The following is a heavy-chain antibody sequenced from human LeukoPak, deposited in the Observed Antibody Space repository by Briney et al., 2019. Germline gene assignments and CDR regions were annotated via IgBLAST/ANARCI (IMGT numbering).Heavy chain of an antibody. CDR2: IYPADSNT. Sequence: KPGESLKISCKGSGYSLISYWIGWVRQMPGKGLEWMGIIYPADSNTRYSPSFQGQVTISADKSISTAYLQWSSLKASDTAMYYCATVPTGRSEYDNSDYYPYFDYWGQGTWATVSS. V-gene: IGHV5-51*01. J-gene: IGHJ4*02. CDR1: GYSLISYW. CDR3: ATVPTGRSEYDNSDYYPYFDY. D-gene: IGHD3-22*01.